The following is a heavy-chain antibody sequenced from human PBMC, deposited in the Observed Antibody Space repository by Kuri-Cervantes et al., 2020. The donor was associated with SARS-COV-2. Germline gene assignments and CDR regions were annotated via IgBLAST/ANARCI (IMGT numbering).Heavy chain of an antibody. Sequence: SVKVSCKASGGTFSSYAISWVRQASGQGLEWMGGIIPIFGTANYAQKFQGRVTITTDESTSTAYMELSSLRSEDTAVYYCARGTYSGSYVDAFDIWGQGTMVTVSS. D-gene: IGHD1-26*01. J-gene: IGHJ3*02. V-gene: IGHV1-69*05. CDR1: GGTFSSYA. CDR3: ARGTYSGSYVDAFDI. CDR2: IIPIFGTA.